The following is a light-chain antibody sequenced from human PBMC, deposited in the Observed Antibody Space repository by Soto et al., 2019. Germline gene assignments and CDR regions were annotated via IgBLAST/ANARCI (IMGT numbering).Light chain of an antibody. J-gene: IGKJ5*01. CDR2: DAS. CDR1: QSVRTY. Sequence: EIVLTQSPVTLSLSPGERATLSCRASQSVRTYLAWYQVKPGQAPRLLIYDASSRASGVPARFSGSGSGTDFTFTISSLEPEDFALYYCQQRNSWPPITFGQGTRLEIK. CDR3: QQRNSWPPIT. V-gene: IGKV3-11*01.